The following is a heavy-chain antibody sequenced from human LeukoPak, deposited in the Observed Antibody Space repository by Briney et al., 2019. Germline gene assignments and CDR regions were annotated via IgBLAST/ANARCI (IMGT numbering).Heavy chain of an antibody. V-gene: IGHV3-21*01. D-gene: IGHD1-26*01. Sequence: PGRSLRLSCAASGFTFSSYSMNWVRQAPGKGLEWVSSISSSSSYIYYADSVKGRFTISRDNAKNSLYLQMNSLRAEDTAVYYCARDGSGSYSAFDIWGQGTMVTVSS. CDR2: ISSSSSYI. CDR1: GFTFSSYS. J-gene: IGHJ3*02. CDR3: ARDGSGSYSAFDI.